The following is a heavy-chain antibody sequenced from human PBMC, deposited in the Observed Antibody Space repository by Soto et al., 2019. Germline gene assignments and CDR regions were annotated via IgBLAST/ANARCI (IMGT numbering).Heavy chain of an antibody. CDR3: TRDPAGYCSGGRCYRDNRFDP. J-gene: IGHJ5*02. Sequence: SLRLSCTASGFTFGDYAMSWFRQAPGKGLEWVGLIRCKAYGGTTEYAASVKDRFPISRDDYKSIPYPQMNSLKTEDTAVYYCTRDPAGYCSGGRCYRDNRFDPWGQGTLV. D-gene: IGHD2-15*01. V-gene: IGHV3-49*03. CDR2: IRCKAYGGTT. CDR1: GFTFGDYA.